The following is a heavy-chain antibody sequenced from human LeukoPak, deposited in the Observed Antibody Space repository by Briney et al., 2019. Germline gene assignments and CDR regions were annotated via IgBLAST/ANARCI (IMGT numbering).Heavy chain of an antibody. D-gene: IGHD6-13*01. CDR3: ARAAGYSSSWFPYNWFDP. CDR2: TNHSGST. CDR1: GGSFSGYY. V-gene: IGHV4-34*01. J-gene: IGHJ5*02. Sequence: PSETLSLTCAVYGGSFSGYYWSWIRQPPGKGLEWIGETNHSGSTNYNPSLKSRVTISVDTSKNQFSLKLSSVTAADTAVYYCARAAGYSSSWFPYNWFDPWGQGTLVTVSS.